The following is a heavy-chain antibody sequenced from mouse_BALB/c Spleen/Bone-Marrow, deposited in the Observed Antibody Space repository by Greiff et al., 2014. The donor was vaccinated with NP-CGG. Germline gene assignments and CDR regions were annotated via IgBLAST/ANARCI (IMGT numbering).Heavy chain of an antibody. V-gene: IGHV1S81*02. CDR2: INPSNGRT. D-gene: IGHD2-2*01. CDR3: ARSGYDGFAY. J-gene: IGHJ3*01. Sequence: QVQLQQSGAELVKPGASVKLSCKASGYTFTSYWMHWVKQRPGQGLEWIGEINPSNGRTNYNEKFKSKATLTVDKSSSTAYMQLSSPTSEDSAVYYCARSGYDGFAYWGQGTLVTVSA. CDR1: GYTFTSYW.